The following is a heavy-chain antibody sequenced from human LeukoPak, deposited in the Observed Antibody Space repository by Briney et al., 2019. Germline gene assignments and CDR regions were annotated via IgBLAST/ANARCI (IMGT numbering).Heavy chain of an antibody. CDR1: GASITNEDFF. CDR3: ARGERWQPPSDY. D-gene: IGHD4-23*01. CDR2: ISSSGTT. V-gene: IGHV4-39*02. Sequence: KPSETLSLTCAVTGASITNEDFFWSWIRQPPGRGLEWVGTISSSGTTYYSPSLRSRLTISVDTSKNHFSLKLASVTAADTAVYYCARGERWQPPSDYWGQGTLVTVSS. J-gene: IGHJ4*02.